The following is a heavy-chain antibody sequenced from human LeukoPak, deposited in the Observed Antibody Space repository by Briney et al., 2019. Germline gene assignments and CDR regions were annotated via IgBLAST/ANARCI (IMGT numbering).Heavy chain of an antibody. D-gene: IGHD3-9*01. CDR2: INPRGGST. CDR3: ARDRDDYYDILTGHEEGGFDY. J-gene: IGHJ4*02. V-gene: IGHV1-46*01. CDR1: GYTFTSFY. Sequence: ASVKVSCKASGYTFTSFYMHWVRQAPGQGLEWMGIINPRGGSTTSAQKFQGRVTLTRDTSTSTVYMELSSLRSEDTAVYYCARDRDDYYDILTGHEEGGFDYWGQGTLVTVSS.